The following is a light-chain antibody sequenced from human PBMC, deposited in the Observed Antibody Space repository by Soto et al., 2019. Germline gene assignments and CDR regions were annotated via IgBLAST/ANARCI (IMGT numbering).Light chain of an antibody. V-gene: IGLV2-23*01. Sequence: QSALTQPASVSGSPGQSITISCTGTSSDVGSYNLVSWYQQHPGKAPKLMIYEGSKWPSGVSNRFSGSKSGNTASLTSSGLQAEDEADYYCCSYAGSIVVFGGGTKLTVL. CDR2: EGS. J-gene: IGLJ2*01. CDR1: SSDVGSYNL. CDR3: CSYAGSIVV.